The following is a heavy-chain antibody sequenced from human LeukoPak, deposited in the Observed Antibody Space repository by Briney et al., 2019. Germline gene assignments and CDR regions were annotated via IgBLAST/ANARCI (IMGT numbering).Heavy chain of an antibody. D-gene: IGHD5-24*01. J-gene: IGHJ4*02. CDR1: GFTVSSNY. Sequence: GGSLRLSCAASGFTVSSNYMSWVRQAPGKGLECVSVIYSGGSTYYADSVKGRFTISRDNSKNTLYLQMNSLRAEDTAVYYCARGSRWLQFGFQDYWGQGTLVTVSS. CDR3: ARGSRWLQFGFQDY. CDR2: IYSGGST. V-gene: IGHV3-53*01.